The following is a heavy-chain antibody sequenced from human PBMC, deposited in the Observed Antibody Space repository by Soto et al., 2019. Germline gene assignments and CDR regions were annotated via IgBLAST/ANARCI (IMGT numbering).Heavy chain of an antibody. CDR3: ARDSFDASGWAPNLDY. CDR1: GFTFRSYA. CDR2: ISYDGSNK. Sequence: GGSLRLSCAASGFTFRSYAIHWVRQAPGKGLEWVAVISYDGSNKYYADSVKGRFTISRDNSKNTLYLQMNSLRAEDTAVYYCARDSFDASGWAPNLDYWGRGTRVTVAT. D-gene: IGHD6-19*01. V-gene: IGHV3-30-3*01. J-gene: IGHJ4*02.